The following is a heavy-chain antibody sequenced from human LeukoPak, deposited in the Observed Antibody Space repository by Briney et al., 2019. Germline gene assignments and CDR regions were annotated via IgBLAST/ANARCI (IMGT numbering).Heavy chain of an antibody. CDR2: IYPGDSDT. Sequence: GESLKISCKGSGYSSTSYWIGWVRQMPGKGLEWMGIIYPGDSDTRYSPSFQGQVTISADKSISTAYLQWSSLKASDTTMYYCARRPYCSGGSCYDWFDPWGQGTLVTVSS. CDR1: GYSSTSYW. CDR3: ARRPYCSGGSCYDWFDP. D-gene: IGHD2-15*01. V-gene: IGHV5-51*01. J-gene: IGHJ5*02.